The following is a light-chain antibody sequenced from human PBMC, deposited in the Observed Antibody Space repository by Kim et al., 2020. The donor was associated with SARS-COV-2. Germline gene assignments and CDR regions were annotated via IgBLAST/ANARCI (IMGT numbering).Light chain of an antibody. CDR3: QQYGNSPIT. J-gene: IGKJ5*01. Sequence: EVVLTQSPGTLSLSPGERATLSCRASQSVSSVYLAWYQQKPGQAPRLVIYGASSRATGIPDRFSGGGSGTDFTLTISRLEPEDFAVYYCQQYGNSPITLGQGTRLEIK. CDR2: GAS. V-gene: IGKV3-20*01. CDR1: QSVSSVY.